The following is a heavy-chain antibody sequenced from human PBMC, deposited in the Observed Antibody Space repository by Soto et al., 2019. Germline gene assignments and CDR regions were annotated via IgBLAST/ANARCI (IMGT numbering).Heavy chain of an antibody. V-gene: IGHV3-23*01. J-gene: IGHJ4*02. CDR1: GFTFSSYA. Sequence: VGSLRLSCAASGFTFSSYAMGWVRQGPGKGLEWVAVVSIGGSAHYADSVRGRFTISRDNSKNTLSLQMNSLTAEDTAVYFCAKRRGAGGHFDYWGQGALVTVSS. CDR2: VSIGGSA. D-gene: IGHD2-15*01. CDR3: AKRRGAGGHFDY.